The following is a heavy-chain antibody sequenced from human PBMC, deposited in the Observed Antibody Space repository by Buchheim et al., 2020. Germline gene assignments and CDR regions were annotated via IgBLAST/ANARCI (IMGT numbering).Heavy chain of an antibody. Sequence: QVQLQESGPGLVNPSQTLYLTCTVSGGSISGVSDYWSWVRQPAGQGLEWIGRIYSDGTNNNNHSLEGRVTMSVDTAKNQYSLKLGSVTATDTAVYYCAKQFDSWGQGIL. CDR2: IYSDGTN. CDR1: GGSISGVSDY. CDR3: AKQFDS. V-gene: IGHV4-61*02. D-gene: IGHD1/OR15-1a*01. J-gene: IGHJ4*02.